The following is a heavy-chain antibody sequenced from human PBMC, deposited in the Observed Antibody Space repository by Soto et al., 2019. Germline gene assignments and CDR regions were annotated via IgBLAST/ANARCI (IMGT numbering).Heavy chain of an antibody. Sequence: EVQLLESGGGLVQPGGSLRLSCAASGFTFSSYAMSWVRQAPGKGLEWVSAISGRGGSTYYADSVKGRFTISRDNSKNTLYLEMSSLRAEDTAVYYWAHGGYYGGGLGNYWGHGTLVTVSS. J-gene: IGHJ4*01. CDR1: GFTFSSYA. CDR2: ISGRGGST. V-gene: IGHV3-23*01. D-gene: IGHD3-10*01. CDR3: AHGGYYGGGLGNY.